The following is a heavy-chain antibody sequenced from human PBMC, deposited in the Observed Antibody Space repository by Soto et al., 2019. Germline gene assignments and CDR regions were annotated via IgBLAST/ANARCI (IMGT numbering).Heavy chain of an antibody. V-gene: IGHV3-33*01. J-gene: IGHJ4*02. CDR1: GFTFSSYG. D-gene: IGHD3-10*01. CDR2: IWYDGSNK. CDR3: ARSGGFGDYYFDY. Sequence: ESGGGVVQPGRSLRLSCAASGFTFSSYGMHWVRQAPGKGLEWVAVIWYDGSNKYYADSVKGRFTISRDNSKNTLYLQMNSLRAEDTAVYYCARSGGFGDYYFDYWGQGTLVTVSS.